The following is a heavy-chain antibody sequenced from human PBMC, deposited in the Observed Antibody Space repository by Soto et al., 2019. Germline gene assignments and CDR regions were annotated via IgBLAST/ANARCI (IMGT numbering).Heavy chain of an antibody. CDR3: ARVPEQWHSSSFDY. D-gene: IGHD6-19*01. J-gene: IGHJ4*02. V-gene: IGHV3-7*01. CDR1: GFTFSSYW. Sequence: PGGSLRLSCAASGFTFSSYWMSWVRQAPGKGLEWVANIKQDGSEKYYVDSVKGRFTISRDNAKNPLYLQMNSLRAEDTAVYYCARVPEQWHSSSFDYWGQGTLVTV. CDR2: IKQDGSEK.